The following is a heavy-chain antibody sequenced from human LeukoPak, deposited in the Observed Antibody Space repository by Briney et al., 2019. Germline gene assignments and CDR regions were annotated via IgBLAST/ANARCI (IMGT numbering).Heavy chain of an antibody. CDR2: IKQDGSDK. Sequence: GGSLRLSCAASGFTFSAYWMSWVRQAPGKGLEWVANIKQDGSDKYYGDSVKGRFTISRDNAKNSLYLQMNSLRAEDTAVYYCARKTVVGSYFDYWGQGTPVTVSS. CDR3: ARKTVVGSYFDY. J-gene: IGHJ4*02. V-gene: IGHV3-7*03. CDR1: GFTFSAYW. D-gene: IGHD4-23*01.